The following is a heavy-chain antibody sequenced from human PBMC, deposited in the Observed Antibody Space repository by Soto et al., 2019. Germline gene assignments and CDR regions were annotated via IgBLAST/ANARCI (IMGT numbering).Heavy chain of an antibody. CDR2: KLYSGYT. J-gene: IGHJ4*02. D-gene: IGHD3-10*01. Sequence: PSETLSLTCTVSGGSISSNAYYWGWVRQPPGKGLEWIGSKLYSGYTYYSPSLKSRVTISVDTSENQFSLELSSVTAADTAVYYCARLVYDTRLNYMYFDFWGQGALVTVSS. CDR3: ARLVYDTRLNYMYFDF. V-gene: IGHV4-39*01. CDR1: GGSISSNAYY.